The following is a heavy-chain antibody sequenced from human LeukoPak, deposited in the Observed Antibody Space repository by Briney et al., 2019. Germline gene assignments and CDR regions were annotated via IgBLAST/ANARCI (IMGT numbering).Heavy chain of an antibody. CDR3: ARGGGVYGTHNWFDP. D-gene: IGHD4-17*01. Sequence: ASVKVSCKASGYTFTGYYMHWVRQAPGQGLEWMGWINPNSSGTNYAQKFQGWVTITRDTSISTAYMELSRLRSDDTAVYYCARGGGVYGTHNWFDPWGQGTLVTVSS. CDR1: GYTFTGYY. V-gene: IGHV1-2*04. J-gene: IGHJ5*02. CDR2: INPNSSGT.